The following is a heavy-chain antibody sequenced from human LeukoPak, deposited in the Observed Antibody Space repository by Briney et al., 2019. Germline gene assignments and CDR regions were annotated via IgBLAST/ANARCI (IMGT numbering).Heavy chain of an antibody. CDR3: ARDRIAAPGWFDP. CDR2: IWYDGSNK. Sequence: GGSLRLSCAASGFTFSSYGMHWVRQAPGKGLEWVAVIWYDGSNKYYADSVKGRFTISRDNSKNTLYLQVNSLRAEDTAVYYCARDRIAAPGWFDPWGQGTLVTVSS. V-gene: IGHV3-33*01. D-gene: IGHD6-6*01. J-gene: IGHJ5*02. CDR1: GFTFSSYG.